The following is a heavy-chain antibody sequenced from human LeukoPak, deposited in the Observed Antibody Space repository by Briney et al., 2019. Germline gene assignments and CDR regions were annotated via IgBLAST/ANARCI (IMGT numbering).Heavy chain of an antibody. Sequence: GGSLRLSCAASGFTFSGYWMHWVRQAPGKGLAWVSVIRSDGSITTYADSVKGRFTISRDTAKNTLYLQMNSLRAEDTAVYYCARGGRSGNFDKWGQGTLVSVSS. D-gene: IGHD1-26*01. CDR1: GFTFSGYW. CDR2: IRSDGSIT. J-gene: IGHJ4*02. CDR3: ARGGRSGNFDK. V-gene: IGHV3-74*01.